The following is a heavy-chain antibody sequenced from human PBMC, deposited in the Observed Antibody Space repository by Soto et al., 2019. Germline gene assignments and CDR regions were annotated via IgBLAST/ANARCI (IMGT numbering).Heavy chain of an antibody. CDR2: ISSSGSTI. J-gene: IGHJ6*02. CDR3: ARESTYYDFWSGYYIGGMDV. Sequence: GGSLRLSCAASGFTFSSYEMNWVRQAPGKGLEWVSYISSSGSTIYYADSVKGRFTISRDNAKNSLYLQMNSLRAEDTAVYYCARESTYYDFWSGYYIGGMDVWGQGTTVTVSS. D-gene: IGHD3-3*01. V-gene: IGHV3-48*03. CDR1: GFTFSSYE.